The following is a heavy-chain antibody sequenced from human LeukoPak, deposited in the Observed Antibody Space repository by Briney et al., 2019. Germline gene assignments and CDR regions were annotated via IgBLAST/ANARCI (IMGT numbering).Heavy chain of an antibody. CDR2: IFYSGTA. CDR1: GGSISSSTYY. J-gene: IGHJ5*02. Sequence: PSETLSLTCTVSGGSISSSTYYWAWIRQLPGKGLEWIGSIFYSGTAYYNPSLRSRVTISVDTSKNQFSLKLSSVTAADTAVYYCARLRAVAGKTNWFGPWGQGTLVTVSS. V-gene: IGHV4-39*01. D-gene: IGHD6-19*01. CDR3: ARLRAVAGKTNWFGP.